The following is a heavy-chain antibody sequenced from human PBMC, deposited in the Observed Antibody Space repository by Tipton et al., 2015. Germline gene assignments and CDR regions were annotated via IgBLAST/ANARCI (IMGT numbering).Heavy chain of an antibody. CDR1: SDSINKYY. V-gene: IGHV4-34*01. CDR2: INHSGST. J-gene: IGHJ6*02. Sequence: TLSLTCTVSSDSINKYYWSWIRQPPGKGLEWIGEINHSGSTNYNPSLKSRVTISVDTSKNQFSLTLNSVAAADTAVYYCARDLEHGMDVWGHGTTVTVSS. CDR3: ARDLEHGMDV. D-gene: IGHD5-24*01.